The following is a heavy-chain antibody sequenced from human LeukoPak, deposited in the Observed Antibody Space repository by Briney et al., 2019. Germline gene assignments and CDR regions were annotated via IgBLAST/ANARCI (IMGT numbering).Heavy chain of an antibody. CDR2: INWNGGST. CDR3: ARDPGGLDAFDI. V-gene: IGHV3-20*04. J-gene: IGHJ3*02. CDR1: GFTFDDYG. Sequence: GGSLRLSCAASGFTFDDYGMSWVRQAPGKGLEWVSGINWNGGSTGYADSVKGRFTIPRDNAKNSLYLQMNSLRAEDTALYYCARDPGGLDAFDIWGQGTMVTVSS. D-gene: IGHD4-23*01.